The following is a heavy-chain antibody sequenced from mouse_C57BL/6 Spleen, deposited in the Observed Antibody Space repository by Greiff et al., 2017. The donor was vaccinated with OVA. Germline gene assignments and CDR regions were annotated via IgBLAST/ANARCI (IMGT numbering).Heavy chain of an antibody. D-gene: IGHD2-4*01. CDR3: TSFYYDYDWFAY. Sequence: VQLQQSGAELVRPGASVTLSCKASGYTFTDYEMHWVKQTPVHGLEWIGAIDPETGGTAYNQKFKGKAILTADKSSSTAYMELRSLTSEDSAVYYCTSFYYDYDWFAYWGQGTLVTVSA. CDR1: GYTFTDYE. CDR2: IDPETGGT. J-gene: IGHJ3*01. V-gene: IGHV1-15*01.